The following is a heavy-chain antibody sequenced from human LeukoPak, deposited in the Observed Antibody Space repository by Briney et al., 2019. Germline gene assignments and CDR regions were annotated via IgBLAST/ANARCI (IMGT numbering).Heavy chain of an antibody. V-gene: IGHV3-53*01. J-gene: IGHJ5*02. CDR2: IYSGGST. CDR3: AREMPYDSSGYNWFDP. D-gene: IGHD3-22*01. Sequence: GGSLRLSSAASGFTVSSNYMSCVRQAPGKGLEWVSVIYSGGSTYYADSVKGRFTISRDNSKNTLYLQMNSLRAEDTAVYYCAREMPYDSSGYNWFDPWGQGTLVTVSS. CDR1: GFTVSSNY.